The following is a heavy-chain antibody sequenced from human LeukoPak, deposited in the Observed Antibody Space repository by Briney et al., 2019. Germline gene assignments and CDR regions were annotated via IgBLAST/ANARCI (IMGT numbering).Heavy chain of an antibody. V-gene: IGHV3-48*03. J-gene: IGHJ4*02. CDR2: ISSSGSTI. CDR1: GFTFSSYE. D-gene: IGHD4-17*01. Sequence: GGSLRLSCAASGFTFSSYEMNWVRQAPGKGLEWVSYISSSGSTIYYADSVKGRLTISRDNAKNSLYLQMNSLRAEDTAVYYCARETPGGDYAYDYWGQGTLVTVSS. CDR3: ARETPGGDYAYDY.